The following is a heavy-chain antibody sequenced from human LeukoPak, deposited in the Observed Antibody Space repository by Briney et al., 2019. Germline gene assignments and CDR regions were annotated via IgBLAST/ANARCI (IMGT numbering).Heavy chain of an antibody. D-gene: IGHD1-26*01. CDR3: AKVGGSYSSPW. CDR1: GFTFSSYA. V-gene: IGHV3-23*01. CDR2: ISYSGDT. J-gene: IGHJ4*02. Sequence: QSGGSLRLSCAVSGFTFSSYAMSWVRQAPGKGLEWVSGISYSGDTYYADSVKGRFTISRDNSKNTLFLQMNSLRVEDTAVYYCAKVGGSYSSPWWGQGTLVTVSS.